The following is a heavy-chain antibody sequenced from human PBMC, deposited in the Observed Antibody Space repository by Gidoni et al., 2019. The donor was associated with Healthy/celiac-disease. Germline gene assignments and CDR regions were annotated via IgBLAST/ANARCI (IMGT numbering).Heavy chain of an antibody. Sequence: QVQLVESGGGVVQPGRSLRLSCAASGFTFSSYGMHWVRQAPGKGLEWVGVISYDGSNKYYADSVKGRFTISRDNSKNTLYLQMNSLRAEDTAVYYCAKDGDYDYVWGSYRPDYWGQGTLVTVSS. CDR2: ISYDGSNK. CDR3: AKDGDYDYVWGSYRPDY. CDR1: GFTFSSYG. J-gene: IGHJ4*02. V-gene: IGHV3-30*18. D-gene: IGHD3-16*02.